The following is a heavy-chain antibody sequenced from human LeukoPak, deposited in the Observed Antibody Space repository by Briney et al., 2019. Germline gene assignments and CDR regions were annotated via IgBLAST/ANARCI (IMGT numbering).Heavy chain of an antibody. V-gene: IGHV3-23*01. CDR3: AKDTSIGKYCTNGVCSPFDY. CDR2: ISDSGDYT. D-gene: IGHD2-8*01. J-gene: IGHJ4*02. CDR1: GFTFSSYA. Sequence: GGSLTLSCAGSGFTFSSYAMSWVRQAPGQGLEWVSVISDSGDYTSYADSVRGRFTISRDNSRNTLYLQMISRRPEDTAVYYCAKDTSIGKYCTNGVCSPFDYWGQGTLVTVSS.